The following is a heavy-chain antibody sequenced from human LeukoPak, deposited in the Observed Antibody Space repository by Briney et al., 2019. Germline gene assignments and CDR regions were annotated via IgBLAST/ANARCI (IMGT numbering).Heavy chain of an antibody. CDR3: ARGLEKGYSYGIDY. Sequence: PGGSLRLSCAASGFTFSSYWMNWARQAPGKGLEWVASINHNGNVNYYVDSVKGRFTISRDNAKDSLYLQMNSLRTDDTALYYCARGLEKGYSYGIDYWGQGTLVTVSS. D-gene: IGHD5-18*01. J-gene: IGHJ4*02. V-gene: IGHV3-7*03. CDR2: INHNGNVN. CDR1: GFTFSSYW.